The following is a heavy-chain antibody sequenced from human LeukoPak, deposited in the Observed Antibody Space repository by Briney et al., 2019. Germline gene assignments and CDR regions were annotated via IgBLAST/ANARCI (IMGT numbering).Heavy chain of an antibody. CDR1: GGTFSSYA. V-gene: IGHV1-69*13. D-gene: IGHD1/OR15-1a*01. Sequence: ASVKVSCKASGGTFSSYAISWVRQAPGQGLEWMGGIIPIFGTANYAQKFQGRVTITADESTSTAYMELSSLRSEDTAVYYCASEGTSPATTYYYYYYMDVWGKGTTVTVSS. J-gene: IGHJ6*03. CDR3: ASEGTSPATTYYYYYYMDV. CDR2: IIPIFGTA.